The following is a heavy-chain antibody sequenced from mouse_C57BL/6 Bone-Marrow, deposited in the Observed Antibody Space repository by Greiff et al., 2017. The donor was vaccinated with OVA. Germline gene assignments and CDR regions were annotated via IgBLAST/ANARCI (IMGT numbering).Heavy chain of an antibody. V-gene: IGHV14-4*01. CDR3: TTSLLRSS. D-gene: IGHD1-2*01. CDR1: GFNIKDDY. J-gene: IGHJ3*01. Sequence: EVQLKESGAELVRPGASVKLSCTASGFNIKDDYMHWVKQRPEQGLEWIGWIDPENGDTEYASKFQGKATITADTSSNTAYLQLSSLTSEDTAVYYCTTSLLRSSWGQGTLVTVSA. CDR2: IDPENGDT.